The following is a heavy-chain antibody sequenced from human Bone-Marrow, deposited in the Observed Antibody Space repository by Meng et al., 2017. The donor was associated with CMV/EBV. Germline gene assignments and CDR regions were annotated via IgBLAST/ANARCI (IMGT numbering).Heavy chain of an antibody. CDR3: ARSGPAASYYYYYGMDV. CDR2: ISYDGSNK. V-gene: IGHV3-30-3*01. J-gene: IGHJ6*01. D-gene: IGHD2-2*01. CDR1: GFTFSSYA. Sequence: GESLKISCAASGFTFSSYAMHWVRQAPGKGLEWVAVISYDGSNKYYADSVKGRFTISRDNSKNTLYLQMNSLRAEDTAVYYCARSGPAASYYYYYGMDVWGQGTTVTGSS.